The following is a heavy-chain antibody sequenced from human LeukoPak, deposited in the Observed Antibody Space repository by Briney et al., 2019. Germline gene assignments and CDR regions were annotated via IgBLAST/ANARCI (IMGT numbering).Heavy chain of an antibody. CDR3: ARFGLSIAAAGPFDP. J-gene: IGHJ5*02. CDR1: GYTFNNYG. D-gene: IGHD6-13*01. Sequence: ASVKVSCKTSGYTFNNYGITWVRQAPGQGLEWMGWISAYNGNTNYAQKLQGRVTMTTDTPTSTAYMELRSLRSDDTAVYYCARFGLSIAAAGPFDPWGQGTLVTVSS. V-gene: IGHV1-18*01. CDR2: ISAYNGNT.